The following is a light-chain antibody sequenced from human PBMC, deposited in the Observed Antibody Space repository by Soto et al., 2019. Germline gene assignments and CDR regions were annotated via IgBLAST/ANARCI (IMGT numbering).Light chain of an antibody. V-gene: IGLV2-14*03. CDR2: EVS. CDR3: SSYTTSITRG. J-gene: IGLJ1*01. CDR1: SSDVGAYDF. Sequence: QSVLTQPASVSGSPGQSITISCTGTSSDVGAYDFVSWYQQHPDKAPKLMIYEVSNRPSGVSHRFSGSKSVNTATLTISGLLAEDEADYYCSSYTTSITRGVGTGTRSPS.